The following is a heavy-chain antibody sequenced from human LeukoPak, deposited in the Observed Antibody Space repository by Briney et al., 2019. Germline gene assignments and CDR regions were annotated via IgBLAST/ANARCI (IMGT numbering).Heavy chain of an antibody. D-gene: IGHD6-19*01. Sequence: PGGSLRLSCAASGFTFSSYGMHWVRQAPGKGLEWVAVIWYDGSNKYYADSVKGRFTISRDNSKNTLYLQMNSLRAEDTAVYYCARASLGWYSDYWGQGTLVTVSS. CDR3: ARASLGWYSDY. CDR2: IWYDGSNK. CDR1: GFTFSSYG. V-gene: IGHV3-33*08. J-gene: IGHJ4*02.